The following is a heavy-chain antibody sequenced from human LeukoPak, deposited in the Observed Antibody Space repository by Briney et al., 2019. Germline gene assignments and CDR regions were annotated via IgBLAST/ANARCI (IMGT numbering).Heavy chain of an antibody. V-gene: IGHV3-33*01. CDR3: ARGPWASGTQITSLDL. J-gene: IGHJ2*01. CDR1: GFTFSSYG. Sequence: PGGSLRLSCAASGFTFSSYGMHWVRQAPCKGLEWVAVIWNDGSDMSYADSVKGRFTISRDNSKNTLDLQMNSLRAEDMAVYYCARGPWASGTQITSLDLWGRGTLVTVSS. CDR2: IWNDGSDM. D-gene: IGHD3-10*01.